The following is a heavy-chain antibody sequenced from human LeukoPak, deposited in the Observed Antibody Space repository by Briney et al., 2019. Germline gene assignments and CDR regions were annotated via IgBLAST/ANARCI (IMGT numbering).Heavy chain of an antibody. Sequence: GGSLRLSCAASGFTFRSYGMHWVRQAPGKGLEWVAATWYDGSNEYYADSVKSRFTISRDNSKNTLYLQMNSLRAEDTAVYYCAKDRASAGTDYFDYWGQGALVTVSS. CDR2: TWYDGSNE. CDR3: AKDRASAGTDYFDY. J-gene: IGHJ4*02. CDR1: GFTFRSYG. D-gene: IGHD6-13*01. V-gene: IGHV3-33*06.